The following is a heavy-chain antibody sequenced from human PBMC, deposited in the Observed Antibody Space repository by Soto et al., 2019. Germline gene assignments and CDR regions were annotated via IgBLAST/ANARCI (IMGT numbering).Heavy chain of an antibody. Sequence: GGSLRLACAASGFTFSGSAMHWVRQASGKGLEWVGRIRSKANSYATAYAASVKGRFTISRDDSKNTAYLQMNSLKTEDTAVYYCTRQMSDYYDSSGYYYGWYFDLWGRGTLVTVSS. CDR2: IRSKANSYAT. J-gene: IGHJ2*01. CDR1: GFTFSGSA. CDR3: TRQMSDYYDSSGYYYGWYFDL. V-gene: IGHV3-73*01. D-gene: IGHD3-22*01.